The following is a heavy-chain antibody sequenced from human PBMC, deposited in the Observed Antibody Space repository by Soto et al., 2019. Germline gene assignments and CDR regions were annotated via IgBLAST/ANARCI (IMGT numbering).Heavy chain of an antibody. J-gene: IGHJ4*02. CDR3: AKDLSHIQLWFPVDY. D-gene: IGHD5-18*01. CDR2: ISGSGGST. V-gene: IGHV3-23*01. CDR1: GFTFSSYA. Sequence: EVQLLESGGGLVQPGGSLRLSCAASGFTFSSYAMSWVHQAPGKGLEWVSAISGSGGSTYYADSVKGRFTISRDNSKNTLYLQMNSLRAEDTAVYYCAKDLSHIQLWFPVDYWGQGTLVTVSS.